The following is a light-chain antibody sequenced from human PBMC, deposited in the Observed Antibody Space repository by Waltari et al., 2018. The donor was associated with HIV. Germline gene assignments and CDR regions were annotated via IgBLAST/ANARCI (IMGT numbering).Light chain of an antibody. V-gene: IGLV1-44*01. CDR2: YNN. Sequence: QSVLTQPPSASGTPGQRVPISCSGSSSNIGSKTVNWYQQLPGTAPKLLIYYNNQRPSGVPDRFSGSKSGTSASLAISGLQSEDEADYYCAAWDRSLNGPVFGTGTKVTVL. CDR1: SSNIGSKT. J-gene: IGLJ1*01. CDR3: AAWDRSLNGPV.